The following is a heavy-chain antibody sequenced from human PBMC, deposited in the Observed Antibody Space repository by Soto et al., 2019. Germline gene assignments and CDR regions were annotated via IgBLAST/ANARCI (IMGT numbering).Heavy chain of an antibody. J-gene: IGHJ5*02. V-gene: IGHV4-4*02. D-gene: IGHD3-10*01. CDR3: ARSYMVRGVANWFDP. CDR1: GGSISSSNW. CDR2: IYHSGST. Sequence: QVQLQESGPGLVKPSGTLSLTCAVSGGSISSSNWWSWVRQPPGKGLEWIGEIYHSGSTNYTPSLKSRVPISVDKSKNQFSLKLSSVTAADTAVYYCARSYMVRGVANWFDPWGQGTLVTVSS.